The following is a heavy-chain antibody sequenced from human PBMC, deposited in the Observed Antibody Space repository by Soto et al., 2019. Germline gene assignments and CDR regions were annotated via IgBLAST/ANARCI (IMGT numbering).Heavy chain of an antibody. CDR2: IYYSGNT. V-gene: IGHV4-59*13. J-gene: IGHJ6*01. D-gene: IGHD3-3*01. CDR1: GDSMSPCD. CDR3: ARGVYDYWSGYYEGSGLDV. Sequence: SEARCVTCTGSGDSMSPCDWNLIRQSPTKGLEWIGYIYYSGNTNYNPSLKSRVAISVDTSKNQFYLKLDSVTAADTAVYYCARGVYDYWSGYYEGSGLDVWGQGTTVTVSS.